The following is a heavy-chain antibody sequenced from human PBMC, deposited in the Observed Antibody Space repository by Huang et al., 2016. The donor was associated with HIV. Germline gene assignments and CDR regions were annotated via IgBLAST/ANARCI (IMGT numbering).Heavy chain of an antibody. J-gene: IGHJ4*02. Sequence: EGQLVESGGGLVKPGESRTLSCTASGFSLSNAWMSWVRQAPGKGLEWVGRVKTRPDGGTTDYDAPVKGRFTISRDDPRNTLYLQMNSLKTEDTGVYYCTTAGFRSGDFWGQGTLVTVSS. CDR1: GFSLSNAW. CDR3: TTAGFRSGDF. V-gene: IGHV3-15*01. D-gene: IGHD3-3*01. CDR2: VKTRPDGGTT.